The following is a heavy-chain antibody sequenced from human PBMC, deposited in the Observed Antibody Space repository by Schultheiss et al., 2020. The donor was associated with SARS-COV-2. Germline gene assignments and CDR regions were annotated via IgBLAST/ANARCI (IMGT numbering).Heavy chain of an antibody. V-gene: IGHV3-21*01. J-gene: IGHJ6*02. CDR2: ISSSSSYI. Sequence: GGSLRLSCAASGFTVSSNYMSWVRQAPGKGLEWVSSISSSSSYIYYADSVKGRFTISRDNAKNSLYLQMNSLRDEDTAVYYCAREWILEWLFTPFRGMDVWGQGTTVTVSS. D-gene: IGHD3-3*01. CDR3: AREWILEWLFTPFRGMDV. CDR1: GFTVSSNY.